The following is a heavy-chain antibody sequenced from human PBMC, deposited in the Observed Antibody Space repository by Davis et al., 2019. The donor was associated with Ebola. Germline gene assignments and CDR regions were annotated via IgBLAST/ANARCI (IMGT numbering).Heavy chain of an antibody. D-gene: IGHD4/OR15-4a*01. Sequence: SVKVSCKASGYTFTSYGISWVRQAPGLGLEWVGGFIPIFGKSHPAQRFQGRLTISADESTRTVYMELINLTSDDTAVYYCAREGDPSMVHNNWFDSWGQGTLVSVSS. CDR2: FIPIFGKS. CDR1: GYTFTSYG. J-gene: IGHJ5*01. CDR3: AREGDPSMVHNNWFDS. V-gene: IGHV1-69*13.